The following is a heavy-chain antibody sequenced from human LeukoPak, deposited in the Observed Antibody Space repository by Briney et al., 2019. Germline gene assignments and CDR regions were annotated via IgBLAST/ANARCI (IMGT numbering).Heavy chain of an antibody. V-gene: IGHV4-59*08. CDR3: ARQPSGTAAFDI. D-gene: IGHD1-14*01. J-gene: IGHJ3*02. CDR1: ARSIITYY. Sequence: SETLSLTCAVSARSIITYYWSWIRQPPGKELEWIGYIYFSGGNTNYNPSFKSRVTISVDTSKNQFFLRLNSVTAADTAVYYCARQPSGTAAFDIWGQGTVVTVSS. CDR2: IYFSGGNT.